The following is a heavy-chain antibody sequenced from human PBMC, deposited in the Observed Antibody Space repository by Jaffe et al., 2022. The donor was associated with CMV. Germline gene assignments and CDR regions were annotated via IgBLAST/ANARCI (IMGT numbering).Heavy chain of an antibody. CDR2: LSGSATTI. V-gene: IGHV3-11*01. Sequence: QVQLVESGGGLVKPGGSLRLSCAASEFTFSDYYMSWIRQTPGKGLEWVAYLSGSATTIYYADSVKGRFTISRDNAKNSLYLQMNSLRAEDTAVYYCARGQKPFLRPVPSSYGLNLWGQGTKVTVSS. CDR1: EFTFSDYY. CDR3: ARGQKPFLRPVPSSYGLNL. J-gene: IGHJ6*02. D-gene: IGHD4-17*01.